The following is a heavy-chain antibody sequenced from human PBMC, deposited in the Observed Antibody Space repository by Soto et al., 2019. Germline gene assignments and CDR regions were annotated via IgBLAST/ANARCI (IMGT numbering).Heavy chain of an antibody. Sequence: PSETLSLTCVVYGGPFSDYYWTWIRQPPGTGLEWIGEINHSGSTNYNPSLKSRVTISVDTSKNQFSLKLTSVTAADTAVYYCARDKITGLFDYWGQGTLVTVS. J-gene: IGHJ4*02. CDR3: ARDKITGLFDY. CDR2: INHSGST. V-gene: IGHV4-34*01. D-gene: IGHD2-8*02. CDR1: GGPFSDYY.